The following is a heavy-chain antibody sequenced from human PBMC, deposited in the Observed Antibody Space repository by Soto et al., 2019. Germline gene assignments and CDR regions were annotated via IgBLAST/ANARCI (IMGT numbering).Heavy chain of an antibody. J-gene: IGHJ4*02. D-gene: IGHD2-2*01. CDR1: GYTFTSYG. CDR2: INAYNGNT. V-gene: IGHV1-18*01. Sequence: QVQLAQSGAEVKKHGASVKVSSKASGYTFTSYGITWVRQAPGQGLEWMGWINAYNGNTNYAQKLQGRVTMTTDTSTSKAYMDLRSLSSDDTAVYYCAREIKQCSSTSCFPSRYFDYCGRGTLVTVSS. CDR3: AREIKQCSSTSCFPSRYFDY.